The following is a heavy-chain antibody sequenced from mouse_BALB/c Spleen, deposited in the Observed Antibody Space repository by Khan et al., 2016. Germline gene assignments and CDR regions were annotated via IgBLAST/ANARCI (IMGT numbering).Heavy chain of an antibody. J-gene: IGHJ4*01. D-gene: IGHD1-1*02. CDR3: AIDILSYAMDY. CDR2: IDPYNGST. CDR1: GYTFTSYN. V-gene: IGHV1S135*01. Sequence: VQLKQSGPELVKPGASVKVSCKASGYTFTSYNMYWVKQSHGKNLEWIGYIDPYNGSTSYNQKFKGKATLTVDKSSSTAYMHLNSLTSEDSAVYYCAIDILSYAMDYWGQGTSVTVSS.